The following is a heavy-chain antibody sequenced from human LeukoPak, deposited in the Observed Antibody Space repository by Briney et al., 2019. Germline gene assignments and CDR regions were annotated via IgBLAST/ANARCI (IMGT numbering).Heavy chain of an antibody. J-gene: IGHJ3*02. D-gene: IGHD3-22*01. CDR2: IYYSGST. V-gene: IGHV4-59*01. CDR1: GGSISSYY. CDR3: ARRYYYDSSGYYPAFDI. Sequence: SETLSLTCTVSGGSISSYYWSWIRQPPGKGLEWIGYIYYSGSTNYNPSLKSRVTISVDTSKNPFSLKLSSVTAADTAVYYCARRYYYDSSGYYPAFDIWGQGTMVTVSS.